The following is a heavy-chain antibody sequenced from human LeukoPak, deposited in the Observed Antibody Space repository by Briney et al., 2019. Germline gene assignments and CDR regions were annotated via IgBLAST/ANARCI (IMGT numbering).Heavy chain of an antibody. J-gene: IGHJ4*02. CDR2: ISGYNGNT. V-gene: IGHV1-18*01. Sequence: VASVKVSCKASGYTFNRYGISWVRQAPGQGLEWMGWISGYNGNTNYAQKVQGRVSMTTDTSTGTAYMELRSLRSDDTAVYYCVRGNYMVRGVIDYWGQGTLVTVSS. CDR3: VRGNYMVRGVIDY. CDR1: GYTFNRYG. D-gene: IGHD3-10*01.